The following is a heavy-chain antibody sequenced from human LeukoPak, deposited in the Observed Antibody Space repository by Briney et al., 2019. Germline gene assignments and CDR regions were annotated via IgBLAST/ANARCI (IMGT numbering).Heavy chain of an antibody. CDR3: ARRNDFDI. J-gene: IGHJ3*02. V-gene: IGHV4-4*08. CDR1: RCALTGYH. CDR2: IYSSGST. Sequence: SETLSLTCTVSRCALTGYHWSWIRQPPGKGLEWIGYIYSSGSTEYKPSLKSRATISADTSKNQFSLKLTSVTAADTAIYYCARRNDFDIWGQGTMVTVSS.